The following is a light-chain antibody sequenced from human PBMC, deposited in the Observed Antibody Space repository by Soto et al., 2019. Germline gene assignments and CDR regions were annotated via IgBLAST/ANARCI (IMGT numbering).Light chain of an antibody. V-gene: IGLV1-51*01. CDR2: DNN. CDR1: SSNIGHNY. Sequence: QSVLTQPPSVSAAPGQRVTISCSESSSNIGHNYVSWYQHLPGAAPRLLIFDNNKRRPGIPDRFSGSKSGTSATLAITGLQTGDEADYSGDIWDIRLNINWVFGGGTKLTVL. J-gene: IGLJ3*02. CDR3: DIWDIRLNINWV.